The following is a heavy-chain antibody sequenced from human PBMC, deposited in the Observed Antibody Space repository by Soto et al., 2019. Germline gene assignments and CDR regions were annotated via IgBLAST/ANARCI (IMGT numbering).Heavy chain of an antibody. CDR3: CGYSYGRPLFDGMDV. V-gene: IGHV1-69*15. CDR1: GGTFSSYA. J-gene: IGHJ6*02. CDR2: IIPIFGTA. D-gene: IGHD5-18*01. Sequence: QVQLVQSGAEVKKPGSSVKVSCKASGGTFSSYAISWVRQAPGQGLEWMGRIIPIFGTANYAQKFQGRVTITADESTSTAYMELSSLRSADTAVYYCCGYSYGRPLFDGMDVWGQGTTVTVSS.